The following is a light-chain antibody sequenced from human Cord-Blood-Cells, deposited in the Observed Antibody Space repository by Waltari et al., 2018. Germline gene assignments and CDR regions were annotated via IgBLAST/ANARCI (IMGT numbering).Light chain of an antibody. Sequence: DIQLTQSPSSLSAFVGARVTITCRASQSISSYLNCYQQRPGKSPELLIYAASSLQSGVPSRFSGIGSETDFTLTISRFQPKDFATYYCRQRYSTPYTFGQGTKLEIK. CDR3: RQRYSTPYT. V-gene: IGKV1-39*01. CDR2: AAS. J-gene: IGKJ2*01. CDR1: QSISSY.